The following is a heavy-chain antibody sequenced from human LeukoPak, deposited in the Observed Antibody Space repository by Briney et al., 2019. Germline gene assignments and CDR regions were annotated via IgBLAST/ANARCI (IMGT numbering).Heavy chain of an antibody. Sequence: PGGSLRLSCAASGFTFSSYWMSWVRQAPGKGLEWVANIRQGGSEKYYVDSVKGRFTISRDNAKNSLYLQMNSLRAEDTAVYYCARDREAIFGVVITYYYYYGMDVWGQGTTVTVSS. V-gene: IGHV3-7*01. CDR2: IRQGGSEK. CDR3: ARDREAIFGVVITYYYYYGMDV. CDR1: GFTFSSYW. J-gene: IGHJ6*02. D-gene: IGHD3-3*01.